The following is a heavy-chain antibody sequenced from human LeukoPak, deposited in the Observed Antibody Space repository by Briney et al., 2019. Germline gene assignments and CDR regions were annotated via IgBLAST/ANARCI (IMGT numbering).Heavy chain of an antibody. CDR3: AKDRAIAVAAKVVDY. CDR2: IRYDGSDK. J-gene: IGHJ4*02. Sequence: GGSLRLSCASSGFTFSTYAMHWVRQAPCKGLEWVALIRYDGSDKYYTDSAKGRFTISRDNSKNTLYLQMNSLRTEDTALYYCAKDRAIAVAAKVVDYWGQGTLVTVSS. V-gene: IGHV3-30*02. D-gene: IGHD6-19*01. CDR1: GFTFSTYA.